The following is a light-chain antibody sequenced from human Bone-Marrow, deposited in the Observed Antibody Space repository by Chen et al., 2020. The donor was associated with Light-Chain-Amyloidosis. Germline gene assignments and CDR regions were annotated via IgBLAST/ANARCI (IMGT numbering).Light chain of an antibody. V-gene: IGLV2-8*01. J-gene: IGLJ2*01. CDR1: SSDVGTYNY. CDR2: AIS. CDR3: TSHAGSNNVL. Sequence: QSALTQSPSAYGSLGQSVTISCTGTSSDVGTYNYVSWYQQHPAKATKLKIYAISKRPSGFPDRFSGSKSGNTASLTVSGLQAEDEADYYCTSHAGSNNVLFGGGTKLTVL.